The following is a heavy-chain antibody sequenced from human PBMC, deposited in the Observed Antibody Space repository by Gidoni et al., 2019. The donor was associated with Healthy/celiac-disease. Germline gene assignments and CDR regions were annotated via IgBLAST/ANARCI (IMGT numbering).Heavy chain of an antibody. CDR3: ATGSQDASDYYYGMDV. Sequence: QVQLAQSGAEVKKPGSSVKVPCKASGGTFSTYAISWVRQAPGQGLEWMGGIIPIFGTANYAQKFQGRVTITADKSTSTAYMELSSLRSEDTAVYYCATGSQDASDYYYGMDVWGQGTTVTVSS. V-gene: IGHV1-69*06. CDR1: GGTFSTYA. CDR2: IIPIFGTA. J-gene: IGHJ6*02.